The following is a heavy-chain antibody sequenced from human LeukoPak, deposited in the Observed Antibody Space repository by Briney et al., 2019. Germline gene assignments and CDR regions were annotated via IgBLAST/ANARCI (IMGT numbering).Heavy chain of an antibody. Sequence: PGGSLRLSCAASGFTFSSYWMSWVRQAPGKGLEWVANIKQDGSEKYYVDSVKGRFTISRDNAKNSLYLQMNSLRAEDTAVYYCARDLAWLWGWGFDYWGQGTLVTVSS. V-gene: IGHV3-7*01. CDR3: ARDLAWLWGWGFDY. CDR1: GFTFSSYW. J-gene: IGHJ4*02. CDR2: IKQDGSEK. D-gene: IGHD7-27*01.